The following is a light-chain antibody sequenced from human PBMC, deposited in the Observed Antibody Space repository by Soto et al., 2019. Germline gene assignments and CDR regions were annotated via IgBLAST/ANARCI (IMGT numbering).Light chain of an antibody. V-gene: IGKV2-29*03. CDR1: QSLLHSDGKTY. CDR3: MQDIDIPWT. Sequence: ILMTQAPLSLSIIPGQTASISCKSSQSLLHSDGKTYFYWYVQKAGQAPQPLIYEVSNRFSGVPERFSGSGSRTDFTLKISRVEDDDVGIYYCMQDIDIPWTFGQGTKVDIK. J-gene: IGKJ1*01. CDR2: EVS.